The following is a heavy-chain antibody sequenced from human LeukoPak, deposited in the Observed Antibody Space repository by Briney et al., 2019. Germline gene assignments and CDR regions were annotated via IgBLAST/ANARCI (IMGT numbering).Heavy chain of an antibody. CDR2: IYYSGST. V-gene: IGHV4-31*03. CDR3: ARDKTPLYYYDSSGYSPDAFDI. CDR1: GCSISSGGYY. D-gene: IGHD3-22*01. J-gene: IGHJ3*02. Sequence: PSETLSLTCTVSGCSISSGGYYWSWIRQHPGKGLEWIGYIYYSGSTYYNPSLKSRVTISVDTSKNQFSLKLSSVTAADTAVYYCARDKTPLYYYDSSGYSPDAFDIWGQGTMVTVSS.